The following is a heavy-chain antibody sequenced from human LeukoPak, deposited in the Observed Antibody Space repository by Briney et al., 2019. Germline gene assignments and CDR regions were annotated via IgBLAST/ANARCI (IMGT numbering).Heavy chain of an antibody. J-gene: IGHJ4*02. D-gene: IGHD5-18*01. Sequence: PGGSLRLSCAASGFTFSSYWMHWVRQAPGKGLVWVSRINSDGSSTSYAGSVKGRFTISRDNAKNTLYLQMNSLRAEDTAVYYCARGGGHSYGPFDYWGQGTLVTVSS. V-gene: IGHV3-74*01. CDR1: GFTFSSYW. CDR2: INSDGSST. CDR3: ARGGGHSYGPFDY.